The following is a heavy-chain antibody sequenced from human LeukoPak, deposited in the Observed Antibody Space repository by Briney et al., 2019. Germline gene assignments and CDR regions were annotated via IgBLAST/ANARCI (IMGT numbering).Heavy chain of an antibody. Sequence: GESLKISCKGSGYSFTNYWIGWVRQMPGKGLEWMGIIYPRDSDTRYSPSFQGQISISADKSISTAYLQWSSLKASDTAMYYCATCYGDRDYFDYWGQGTLVTVSS. CDR2: IYPRDSDT. D-gene: IGHD4-17*01. CDR1: GYSFTNYW. J-gene: IGHJ4*02. V-gene: IGHV5-51*06. CDR3: ATCYGDRDYFDY.